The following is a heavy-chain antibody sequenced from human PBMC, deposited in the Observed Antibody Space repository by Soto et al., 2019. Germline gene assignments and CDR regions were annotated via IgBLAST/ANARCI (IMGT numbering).Heavy chain of an antibody. Sequence: VGSLRLSCAASGFTFSSYWMSWVRQAPGKGLEWVANIKQDGSEKYYVDSVKGRFTISRDNAKNSLYLQMNSLRAEDTAVYYCARGLYDFWSGYYGDYYYGMDVWGQGTTVTVSS. CDR1: GFTFSSYW. V-gene: IGHV3-7*01. J-gene: IGHJ6*02. D-gene: IGHD3-3*01. CDR3: ARGLYDFWSGYYGDYYYGMDV. CDR2: IKQDGSEK.